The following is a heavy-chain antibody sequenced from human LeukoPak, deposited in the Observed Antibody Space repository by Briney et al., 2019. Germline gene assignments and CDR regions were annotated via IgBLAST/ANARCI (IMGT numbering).Heavy chain of an antibody. V-gene: IGHV4-59*12. CDR3: ARDYDFLYMDV. J-gene: IGHJ6*03. CDR2: IYYSGST. D-gene: IGHD3-3*01. CDR1: GGSISSYY. Sequence: SETLSLTCTVSGGSISSYYWSWIRQPPGKGLEWIGSIYYSGSTYYNPSLKSRVTISVDTSKNQFSLKLSSVTAADTAVYYCARDYDFLYMDVWGKGTTVTVSS.